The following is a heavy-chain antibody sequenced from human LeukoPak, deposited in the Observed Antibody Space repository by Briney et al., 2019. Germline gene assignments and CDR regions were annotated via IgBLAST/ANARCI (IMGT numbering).Heavy chain of an antibody. D-gene: IGHD3-22*01. CDR1: GFTFSSYS. J-gene: IGHJ5*02. CDR3: ARGIQYYYDRSEGFDP. Sequence: GGSLRLSCAASGFTFSSYSMNWVRQAPGKELEWVSYISSSSSTKYYADSVKGRFTISRDNAKNSLYLQMNSLRAEDTAVYYCARGIQYYYDRSEGFDPWGQGTLVTVSS. V-gene: IGHV3-48*01. CDR2: ISSSSSTK.